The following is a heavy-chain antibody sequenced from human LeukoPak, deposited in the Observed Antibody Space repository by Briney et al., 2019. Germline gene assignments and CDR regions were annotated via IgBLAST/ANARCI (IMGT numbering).Heavy chain of an antibody. CDR2: INHSGST. J-gene: IGHJ4*02. V-gene: IGHV4-34*01. CDR3: ARVGYCSGGSC. CDR1: GGSFSGYY. D-gene: IGHD2-15*01. Sequence: SETLSLTCAVYGGSFSGYYWSWIRQPPGKGLEWIGEINHSGSTNYNPSLKSRVTISVDTSKNQFSLKLSSVTAADTAVYYRARVGYCSGGSCWGQGTLVTVSS.